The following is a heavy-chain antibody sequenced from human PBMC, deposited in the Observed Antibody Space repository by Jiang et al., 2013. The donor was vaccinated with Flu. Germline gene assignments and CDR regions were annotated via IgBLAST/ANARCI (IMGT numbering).Heavy chain of an antibody. J-gene: IGHJ4*02. CDR2: ISGSGGST. CDR3: AKGPDFWSGFPRGY. Sequence: VQLLESGGGLVQPGGSLRLSCAASGFTFSSYAMSWVRQAPGKGLEWVSAISGSGGSTYYADSVKGRFTISRDNSKNTLYLQMNSLRAEDTAVYYCAKGPDFWSGFPRGYWGQGNPGHRLL. CDR1: GFTFSSYA. D-gene: IGHD3-3*01. V-gene: IGHV3-23*01.